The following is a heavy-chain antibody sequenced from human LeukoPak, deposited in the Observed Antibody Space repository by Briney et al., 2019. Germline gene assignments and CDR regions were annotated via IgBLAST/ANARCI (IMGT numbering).Heavy chain of an antibody. V-gene: IGHV3-30-3*01. D-gene: IGHD3-10*01. CDR1: GFTFSSYA. CDR2: ISYDGSNK. J-gene: IGHJ5*02. Sequence: SGRSLRLSCAASGFTFSSYAMHWVRQAPGKGLEWVAVISYDGSNKYYADSVKGRFTISRDNSKNTLYLQMNSLRAEDTAVYYCARDGSGRSWFDPWGQGTLVTVSS. CDR3: ARDGSGRSWFDP.